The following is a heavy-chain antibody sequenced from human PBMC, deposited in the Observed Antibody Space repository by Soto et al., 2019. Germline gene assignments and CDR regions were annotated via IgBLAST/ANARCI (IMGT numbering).Heavy chain of an antibody. D-gene: IGHD4-17*01. CDR3: ARAPQHYYGDYRDAFDI. Sequence: EVQLVESGGGLVKTGGSLRLSCAASGFTFSSYSMNWVRQAPGKGLEWVSSISSSSSYIYYADSVKGRFTISRDNAKNSLYLRMNSLRAEDTAVYYCARAPQHYYGDYRDAFDIWGQGTMVTVSS. CDR2: ISSSSSYI. V-gene: IGHV3-21*01. J-gene: IGHJ3*02. CDR1: GFTFSSYS.